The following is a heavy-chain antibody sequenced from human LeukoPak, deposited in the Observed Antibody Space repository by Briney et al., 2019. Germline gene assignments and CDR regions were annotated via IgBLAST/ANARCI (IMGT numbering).Heavy chain of an antibody. D-gene: IGHD2-21*02. CDR2: ISGSGGST. J-gene: IGHJ3*02. CDR3: ANPPPYCGGDCYSKDAFDI. Sequence: GGSLRLSCAASGFTFSSYAMSWVRQAPGKGLEWVSAISGSGGSTYYADSVKGRFTISRDNSKNTLYLQMNSLRAEDTAVYYCANPPPYCGGDCYSKDAFDIWGQGTMVTVSS. CDR1: GFTFSSYA. V-gene: IGHV3-23*01.